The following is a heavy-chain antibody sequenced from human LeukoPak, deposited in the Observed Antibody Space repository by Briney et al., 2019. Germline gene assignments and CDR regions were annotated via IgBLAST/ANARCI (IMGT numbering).Heavy chain of an antibody. V-gene: IGHV4-59*01. CDR3: ARPRGFGDAFDI. Sequence: SETLSLTCTVSGGSISSYYWSWIRQPTGKGLEWIGYIYFSGSTNYNPSLRSRVTMSVDTSKNQFSLKLSSVTAADTAVYYCARPRGFGDAFDIWGQGTMVTVSS. CDR2: IYFSGST. J-gene: IGHJ3*02. CDR1: GGSISSYY. D-gene: IGHD3-10*01.